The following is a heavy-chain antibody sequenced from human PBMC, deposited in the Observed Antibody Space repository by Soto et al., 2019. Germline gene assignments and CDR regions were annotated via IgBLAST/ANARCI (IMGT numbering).Heavy chain of an antibody. CDR3: AREYGSYLLGFDP. J-gene: IGHJ5*02. Sequence: PSETLSLTCSVSGGSVNDGNYYWTWIRQPPGKGLEWIGNIHFNGGATYSPSLKSRVTISVDTSKNQSSLKLSSATAADTAVYYCAREYGSYLLGFDPWGQGTLVTVSS. D-gene: IGHD1-26*01. V-gene: IGHV4-61*01. CDR2: IHFNGGA. CDR1: GGSVNDGNYY.